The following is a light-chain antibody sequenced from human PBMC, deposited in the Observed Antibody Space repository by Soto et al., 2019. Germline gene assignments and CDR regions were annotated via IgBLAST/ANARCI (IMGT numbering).Light chain of an antibody. Sequence: QSALTQPASVSGSLGQSITISCTGTSSDVGGYNYVSWYQQHPGKAPKLMIYEVSFRPSGVFNRFSGSKSGNTASLTISGLQAEDEADYYCSSYASSSTLIFGGATKLTVL. CDR3: SSYASSSTLI. V-gene: IGLV2-14*01. CDR2: EVS. J-gene: IGLJ2*01. CDR1: SSDVGGYNY.